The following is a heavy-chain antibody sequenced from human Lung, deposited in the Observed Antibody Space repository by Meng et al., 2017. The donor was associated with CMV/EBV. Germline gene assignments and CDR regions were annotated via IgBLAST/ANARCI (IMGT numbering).Heavy chain of an antibody. Sequence: GGSXRLXXAASGYIFSSYAMHWVRQAPGKGLEWVGIIWYDGNNKYYADSVKGRFTISRDNSKNTLYPQMNSLRAEDTAMYYCAKVGMAAAGNPHDDWGQGXLVTVSS. CDR1: GYIFSSYA. CDR2: IWYDGNNK. J-gene: IGHJ4*02. D-gene: IGHD6-13*01. CDR3: AKVGMAAAGNPHDD. V-gene: IGHV3-33*06.